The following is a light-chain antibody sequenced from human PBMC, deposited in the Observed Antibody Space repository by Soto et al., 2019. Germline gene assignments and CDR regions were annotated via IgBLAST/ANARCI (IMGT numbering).Light chain of an antibody. V-gene: IGKV1-5*03. CDR3: QQYSSYST. CDR2: QAS. CDR1: QSTSSY. Sequence: DIQMTQSASTLSVSLGDRVTITCRASQSTSSYLAWYQQKPGKAPKLLIYQASSLENGVPSRFSGSASGTEFSLTISSLKPDDFATYYCQQYSSYSTFGQGTKVDI. J-gene: IGKJ1*01.